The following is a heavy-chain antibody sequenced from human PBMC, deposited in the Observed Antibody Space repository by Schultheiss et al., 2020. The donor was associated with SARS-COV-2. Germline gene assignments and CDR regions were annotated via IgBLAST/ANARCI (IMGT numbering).Heavy chain of an antibody. Sequence: SETLSLTCTVSGYSISSGDYYWSWIRQPPGKGLEWIGEINHSGSTNYNPSLKSRVTISVDTSKNQFSLKLSSVTAADTAVYYCARRRVSGSRRDYWGQGTLVTVSS. CDR2: INHSGST. D-gene: IGHD3-22*01. CDR3: ARRRVSGSRRDY. V-gene: IGHV4-30-4*01. J-gene: IGHJ4*02. CDR1: GYSISSGDYY.